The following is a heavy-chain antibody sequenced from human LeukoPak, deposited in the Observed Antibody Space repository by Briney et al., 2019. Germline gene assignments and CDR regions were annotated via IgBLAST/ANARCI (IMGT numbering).Heavy chain of an antibody. Sequence: ASVKVSCEASGYIFNRYDINWVRHVTGQGLEWVGWMNPDSGNTGYAQKFQGRIIMRRTISTSTVYMELSSMRSGDTAVYYCARRTTPRLDAFDIWGQGTMVTVSS. J-gene: IGHJ3*02. V-gene: IGHV1-8*01. CDR2: MNPDSGNT. CDR3: ARRTTPRLDAFDI. D-gene: IGHD1-14*01. CDR1: GYIFNRYD.